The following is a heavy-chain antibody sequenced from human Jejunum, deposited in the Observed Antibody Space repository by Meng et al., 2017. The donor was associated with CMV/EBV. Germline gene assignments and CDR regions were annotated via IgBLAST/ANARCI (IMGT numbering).Heavy chain of an antibody. D-gene: IGHD3-16*01. V-gene: IGHV3-30*02. CDR3: ARDPFTGMDV. Sequence: SCAASGFTFSSYGMHWVRQAPGKGLEWVAFIRYDGSNTYYADSVKGRFTISRDNAKNSLYLQMNSLRAEDTAVYYCARDPFTGMDVWGQGTTVTVSS. J-gene: IGHJ6*02. CDR1: GFTFSSYG. CDR2: IRYDGSNT.